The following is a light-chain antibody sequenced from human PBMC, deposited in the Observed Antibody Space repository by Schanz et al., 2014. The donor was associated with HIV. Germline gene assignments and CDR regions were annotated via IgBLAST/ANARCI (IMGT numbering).Light chain of an antibody. V-gene: IGLV2-23*01. J-gene: IGLJ2*01. CDR1: SSDIGAYNL. Sequence: QSVLTQPASVSGSPGQSITISCTGTSSDIGAYNLISWYQQHPGKAPKFIIYEGTKRPSGISNRFSGSKSGNTASLTISGLQAEDEADYYCCSYAGSHVVFGGGTKLTVL. CDR3: CSYAGSHVV. CDR2: EGT.